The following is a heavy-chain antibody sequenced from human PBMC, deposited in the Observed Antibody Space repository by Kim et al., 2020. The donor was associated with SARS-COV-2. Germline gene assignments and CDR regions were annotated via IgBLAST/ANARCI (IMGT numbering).Heavy chain of an antibody. D-gene: IGHD6-19*01. CDR3: AREGGGSSGWSWFDP. CDR2: ISSSSSYI. CDR1: GFTFSSYS. V-gene: IGHV3-21*01. J-gene: IGHJ5*02. Sequence: GGSLRLSCAASGFTFSSYSMNWVRQAPGKGLEWVSSISSSSSYIYYADSEKGRFTITRDNAKNSLYLQMNSLRAEATAVYYCAREGGGSSGWSWFDPWGQGTLVTVSS.